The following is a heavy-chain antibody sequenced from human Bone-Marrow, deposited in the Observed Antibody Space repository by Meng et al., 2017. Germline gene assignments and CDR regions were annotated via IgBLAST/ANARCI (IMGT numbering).Heavy chain of an antibody. CDR2: IKQDGSEK. Sequence: GSLRLSCAASGFTFSSYWMSWVRQAPGKGLEWVANIKQDGSEKYYVDSVKGRFTISRDNAKNSLYLQMNSLRAEDTAVYYCARDRGPGYYDSSGYYFSALYYYYGMDVWGQGTTVTVSS. J-gene: IGHJ6*02. D-gene: IGHD3-22*01. V-gene: IGHV3-7*01. CDR3: ARDRGPGYYDSSGYYFSALYYYYGMDV. CDR1: GFTFSSYW.